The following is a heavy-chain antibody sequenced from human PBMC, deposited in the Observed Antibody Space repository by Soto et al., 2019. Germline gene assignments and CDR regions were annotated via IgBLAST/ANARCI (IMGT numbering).Heavy chain of an antibody. J-gene: IGHJ4*02. CDR1: GGSINSSGYY. CDR2: IYYSGSN. Sequence: SETLSLTCTVSGGSINSSGYYWGWIRQPPGKGLEWIGSIYYSGSNYYNPSLKSRVTISLDTSKKHFSLKMRSVTAADTAVYICARHPYTIFGEFDYWGQVTLVTVSS. V-gene: IGHV4-39*01. D-gene: IGHD3-3*01. CDR3: ARHPYTIFGEFDY.